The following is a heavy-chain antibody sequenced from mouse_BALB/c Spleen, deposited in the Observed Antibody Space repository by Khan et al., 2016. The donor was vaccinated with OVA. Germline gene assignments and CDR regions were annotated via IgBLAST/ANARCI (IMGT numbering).Heavy chain of an antibody. Sequence: QIQLVQSGPELKKPGETVKISCKASGYTFTNYGMNWVKQPPGKGLKWMGWINTYTGEPTYVDDFKGRFAFSLETSASTAYLQINNLKNEDTATYFCARGYWYFDVWVAGTTVTVSS. CDR2: INTYTGEP. D-gene: IGHD2-2*01. V-gene: IGHV9-3-1*01. J-gene: IGHJ1*01. CDR3: ARGYWYFDV. CDR1: GYTFTNYG.